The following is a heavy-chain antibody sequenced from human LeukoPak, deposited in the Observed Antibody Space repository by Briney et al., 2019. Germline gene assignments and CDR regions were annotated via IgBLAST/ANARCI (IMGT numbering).Heavy chain of an antibody. CDR3: AKDLSELRSSAVDV. CDR2: ISSSGSTI. Sequence: GGSLRLSCAASGFTFSSYEMNWVRQAPGKGLEWVSYISSSGSTIYYADSVKGRFTISRDNAKNSLYLQMNSLRAEDTAVYYCAKDLSELRSSAVDVWGQGTMVTVSS. V-gene: IGHV3-48*03. J-gene: IGHJ3*01. CDR1: GFTFSSYE. D-gene: IGHD5-12*01.